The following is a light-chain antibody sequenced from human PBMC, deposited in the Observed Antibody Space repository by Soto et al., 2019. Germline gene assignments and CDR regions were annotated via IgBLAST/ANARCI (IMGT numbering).Light chain of an antibody. CDR3: QQRSNWPPVT. CDR1: QSVSRH. Sequence: EVVLTQSPATLSLSPGERATLSCRASQSVSRHLAWYQQKPGQAPRLLILDASDRATGIPARFSGSGSGTTFTLTISSLEPADFAVYYCQQRSNWPPVTFGGGTKVEIK. CDR2: DAS. V-gene: IGKV3-11*01. J-gene: IGKJ4*01.